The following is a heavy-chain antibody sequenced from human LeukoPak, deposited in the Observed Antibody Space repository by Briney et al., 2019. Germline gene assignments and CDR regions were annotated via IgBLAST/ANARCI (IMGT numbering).Heavy chain of an antibody. CDR2: IIPMLGTV. J-gene: IGHJ6*02. V-gene: IGHV1-69*04. CDR3: ARDQKVGATPYFGMDV. D-gene: IGHD1-26*01. CDR1: GYTFTSYD. Sequence: SVKVSCKASGYTFTSYDINWVRQAPGQGLEWMGRIIPMLGTVNYAQRFQGRVTIIADKFTSTAYMELSSLRSEDTAMYYCARDQKVGATPYFGMDVWGQGTTVTVSS.